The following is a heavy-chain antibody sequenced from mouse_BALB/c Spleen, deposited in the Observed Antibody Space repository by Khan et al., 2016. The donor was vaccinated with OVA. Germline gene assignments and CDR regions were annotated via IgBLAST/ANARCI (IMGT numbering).Heavy chain of an antibody. CDR1: GYTFTSYW. J-gene: IGHJ2*01. Sequence: QVQLQQSGADLAKPAASVKMSCTASGYTFTSYWTHWINQRLGQGLEWIGYINPTSGYTDYNQKLKDKATFTADKSSSTAYMQMSNLTSDDSAVYYCARDRVDYWGQGTTLTVSS. CDR3: ARDRVDY. V-gene: IGHV1-4*01. CDR2: INPTSGYT.